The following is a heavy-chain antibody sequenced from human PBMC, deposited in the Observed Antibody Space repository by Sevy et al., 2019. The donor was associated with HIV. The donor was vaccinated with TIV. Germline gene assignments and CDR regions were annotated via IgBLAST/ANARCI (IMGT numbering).Heavy chain of an antibody. CDR2: INHSGST. Sequence: SETLSLTCAVYGGSFSGYYWSWIRQPPGKGLEWIGEINHSGSTNYNPSLKSRVTISVDTSKNQFSLKLSSVTAADTAVYYCARGQTRGSYFDYWGQGTLVTVSS. CDR3: ARGQTRGSYFDY. J-gene: IGHJ4*02. D-gene: IGHD3-16*01. V-gene: IGHV4-34*01. CDR1: GGSFSGYY.